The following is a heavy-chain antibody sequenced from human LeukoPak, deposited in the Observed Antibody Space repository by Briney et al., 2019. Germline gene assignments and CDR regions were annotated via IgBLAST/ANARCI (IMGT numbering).Heavy chain of an antibody. CDR2: IYYSGST. Sequence: PSETLSLTCTVSGGSISSGDYYWSWIRQPPGKGLEWIGYIYYSGSTYYNPSLKSRVTISVDTSKNQFSLKLSSVTAADTAVYYCARDGSDSSRAQTDAFDIWGQGTMATVSS. D-gene: IGHD3-22*01. J-gene: IGHJ3*02. V-gene: IGHV4-30-4*01. CDR3: ARDGSDSSRAQTDAFDI. CDR1: GGSISSGDYY.